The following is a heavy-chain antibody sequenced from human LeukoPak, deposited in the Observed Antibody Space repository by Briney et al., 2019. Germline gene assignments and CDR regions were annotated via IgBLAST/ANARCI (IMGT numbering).Heavy chain of an antibody. CDR2: IYHSGST. V-gene: IGHV4-38-2*01. J-gene: IGHJ5*02. CDR1: GYSISSGDY. CDR3: ARNTTEVVTAKWFDL. D-gene: IGHD2-21*02. Sequence: KPSETLSLTCAVSGYSISSGDYWGWIRQPPGKGLEWIGSIYHSGSTHYNPSLKSRVTISVDTSKDQFSLKLSSVTAADTAVYYCARNTTEVVTAKWFDLWGQGTLVTVSS.